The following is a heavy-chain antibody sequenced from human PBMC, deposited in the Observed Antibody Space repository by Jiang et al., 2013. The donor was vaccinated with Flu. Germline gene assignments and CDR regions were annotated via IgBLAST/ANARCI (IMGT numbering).Heavy chain of an antibody. D-gene: IGHD2-15*01. Sequence: PGLVKPSQTLSLTCTASGGSISSGSYYWSWIRQPAGKGLEWIGRIYTSGSTNYNPSLKSRVTISVDTSKNQFSLKLSSVTAADTAVYYCARRVVAKKNFDYWGQGTLVTVSS. CDR1: GGSISSGSYY. CDR3: ARRVVAKKNFDY. J-gene: IGHJ4*02. CDR2: IYTSGST. V-gene: IGHV4-61*02.